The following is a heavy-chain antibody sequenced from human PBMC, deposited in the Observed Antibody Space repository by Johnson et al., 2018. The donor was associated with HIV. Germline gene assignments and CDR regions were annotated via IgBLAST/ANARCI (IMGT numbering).Heavy chain of an antibody. V-gene: IGHV3-66*01. CDR2: INSGGST. D-gene: IGHD1-26*01. CDR1: GFTFDDYG. CDR3: AKVGIEGPTSLLRAFEM. Sequence: VQLMESGGGVVRPGGSLRLSCAASGFTFDDYGMSWVRQAPGKGLEWVSGINSGGSTYYADSVKGRFTISRDNSKNTLHLQMNSLRGEDTAVYYCAKVGIEGPTSLLRAFEMWGQGTMVTVSS. J-gene: IGHJ3*02.